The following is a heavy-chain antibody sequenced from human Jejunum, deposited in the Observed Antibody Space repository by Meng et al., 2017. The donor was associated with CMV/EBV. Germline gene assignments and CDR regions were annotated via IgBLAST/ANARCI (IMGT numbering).Heavy chain of an antibody. CDR3: ATTYSGRYETS. Sequence: SCNASGYTFTGYQMHWVRQAPGQGLEWVGRINPKNGDTKYAEKFQGRVTMTRDTSITTAYMEVSRLRSDDTALYYCATTYSGRYETSWGQGTLVTVSS. D-gene: IGHD1-26*01. J-gene: IGHJ4*02. CDR1: GYTFTGYQ. V-gene: IGHV1-2*06. CDR2: INPKNGDT.